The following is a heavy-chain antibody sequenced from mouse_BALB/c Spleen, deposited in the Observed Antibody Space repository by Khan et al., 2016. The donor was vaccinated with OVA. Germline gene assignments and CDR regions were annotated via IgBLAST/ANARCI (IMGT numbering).Heavy chain of an antibody. Sequence: QVQLKQSGAELARPGASVKLSCKASGYTFTDYYINWVKQRTGQGLEWIGEISPGSGDTYYNEKFKGKATLTADKSYSTAYMPLSSLTSEASAVYFCARSNYFGYTFAYWGQGTLVTVSA. CDR1: GYTFTDYY. J-gene: IGHJ3*01. D-gene: IGHD1-2*01. CDR2: ISPGSGDT. CDR3: ARSNYFGYTFAY. V-gene: IGHV1-77*01.